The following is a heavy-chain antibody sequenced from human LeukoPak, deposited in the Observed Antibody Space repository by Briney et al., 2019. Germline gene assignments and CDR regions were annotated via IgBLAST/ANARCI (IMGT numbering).Heavy chain of an antibody. D-gene: IGHD3-22*01. V-gene: IGHV3-30*02. J-gene: IGHJ4*02. CDR1: GFSFSTYG. CDR2: IQYDGSNK. CDR3: ARVGPPGRENAYYYDSSGYRDFDY. Sequence: GSLRLSCAASGFSFSTYGMQWVRQAPGKGLEWVAFIQYDGSNKYYAESVKGRFTISRDNSKNTLYLQMNGLRADDTAVYYCARVGPPGRENAYYYDSSGYRDFDYWGQGTLVTVSS.